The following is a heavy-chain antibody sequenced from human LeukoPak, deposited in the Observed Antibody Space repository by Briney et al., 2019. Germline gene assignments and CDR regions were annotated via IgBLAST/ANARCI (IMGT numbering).Heavy chain of an antibody. CDR3: ARERWIPVAYYYYGMDV. CDR1: GFIFSSYG. Sequence: GSLRLSCAASGFIFSSYGMHWVRQAPGKGLEWVAVIWYDGSNKYYADSVKGRFTISRDNSKNTLYLQMNSLRAEDTAVYYCARERWIPVAYYYYGMDVWGQGTTVTVSS. D-gene: IGHD5-18*01. J-gene: IGHJ6*02. CDR2: IWYDGSNK. V-gene: IGHV3-33*08.